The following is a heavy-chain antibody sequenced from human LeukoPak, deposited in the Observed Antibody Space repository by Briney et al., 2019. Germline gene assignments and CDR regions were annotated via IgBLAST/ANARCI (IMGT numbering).Heavy chain of an antibody. CDR3: ARDGYYYDSSGYYTQTYYYYYYGMDV. CDR1: GYTFTSYA. CDR2: IIPIVGTA. J-gene: IGHJ6*02. V-gene: IGHV1-69*13. Sequence: SVKVSCKASGYTFTSYAMNWVRQAPGQGLEWMGGIIPIVGTANYAQKFQGRVTITADESTSTAYMELSSLRSEDTAVYYCARDGYYYDSSGYYTQTYYYYYYGMDVWGQGTTVTVSS. D-gene: IGHD3-22*01.